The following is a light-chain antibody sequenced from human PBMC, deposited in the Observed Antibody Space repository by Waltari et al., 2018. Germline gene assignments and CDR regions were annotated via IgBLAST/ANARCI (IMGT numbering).Light chain of an antibody. V-gene: IGKV1-9*01. Sequence: DIQLTQSPSFLSASVGDRVTITCRASQGINTFLAWYQHKPGQAPNLLIYSASTLQSGVPSRFGGSGSGTDFTLTISGLQPEDYATYYCLQVNSYPHTFGQGTKLEIK. CDR2: SAS. J-gene: IGKJ2*01. CDR1: QGINTF. CDR3: LQVNSYPHT.